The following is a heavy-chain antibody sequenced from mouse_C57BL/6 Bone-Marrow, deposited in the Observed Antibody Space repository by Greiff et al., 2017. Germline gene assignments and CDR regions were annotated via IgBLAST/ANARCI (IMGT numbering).Heavy chain of an antibody. Sequence: DVKLQESGAELVRPGASVKLSCTASGFNIKDDYMHWVKQRPEQGLEWIGWIDPENGDTEYASKFQGKATITADTSSNTAYLQLSSLTSEDTAVYYCTPYYSNPWFAYWGQGTLVTVSA. D-gene: IGHD2-5*01. J-gene: IGHJ3*01. CDR1: GFNIKDDY. V-gene: IGHV14-4*01. CDR3: TPYYSNPWFAY. CDR2: IDPENGDT.